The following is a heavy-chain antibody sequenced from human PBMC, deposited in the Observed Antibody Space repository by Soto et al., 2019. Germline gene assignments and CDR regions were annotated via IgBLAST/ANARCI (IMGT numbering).Heavy chain of an antibody. D-gene: IGHD2-15*01. CDR3: AVRERIYGSWFDP. J-gene: IGHJ5*02. CDR2: IYYSGST. Sequence: SETLSLTCTVSGGSISSSSYYWGWIRQPPGKGLEWIGSIYYSGSTYYNPSLKSRVTISVDTSKNQFSLKLSSVTAADTAVYYCAVRERIYGSWFDPWGQGTLVTGSS. V-gene: IGHV4-39*01. CDR1: GGSISSSSYY.